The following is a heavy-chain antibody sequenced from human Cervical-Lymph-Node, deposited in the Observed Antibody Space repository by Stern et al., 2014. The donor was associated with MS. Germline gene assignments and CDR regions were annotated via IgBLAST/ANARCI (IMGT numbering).Heavy chain of an antibody. Sequence: QVTLKESGPTLVKPTQTLTLTCAFSGFSLSTSGVGVGWIRQPPGKALEWLALLYWNDDRRYSPSLKSRLTITKDTSGNQVVLTMTNMDPMDTATYYCAHRRMGTFGYWGQGTLGTVSS. J-gene: IGHJ4*02. CDR1: GFSLSTSGVG. D-gene: IGHD1-1*01. V-gene: IGHV2-5*01. CDR2: LYWNDDR. CDR3: AHRRMGTFGY.